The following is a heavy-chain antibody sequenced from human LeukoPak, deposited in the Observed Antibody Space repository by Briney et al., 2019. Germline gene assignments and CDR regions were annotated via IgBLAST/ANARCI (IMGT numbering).Heavy chain of an antibody. J-gene: IGHJ4*02. D-gene: IGHD3-10*01. CDR3: AAGAY. CDR2: IKKDGSEK. V-gene: IGHV3-7*01. CDR1: GFTVSNYW. Sequence: AGSLRLSFAVSGFTVSNYWRSWGRQAPGKGLEWVANIKKDGSEKYYADSVKGRFTISRDNAKHSLYLQMNRLRAEDTAVYYCAAGAYWGQGTQVTVSS.